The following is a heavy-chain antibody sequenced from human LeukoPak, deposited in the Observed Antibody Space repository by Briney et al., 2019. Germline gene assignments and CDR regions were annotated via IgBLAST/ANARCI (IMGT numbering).Heavy chain of an antibody. J-gene: IGHJ3*01. D-gene: IGHD5/OR15-5a*01. Sequence: PGGSLRLSCAASGFTFGNSWVHWVRQAPGKGLVWVSLINADGGTATYADSVKGRFTISRDNARNTLSLQMNSLTIEDTAVYYCGVFVEPPDSDGFDVWGQGTMITVSS. V-gene: IGHV3-74*01. CDR1: GFTFGNSW. CDR2: INADGGTA. CDR3: GVFVEPPDSDGFDV.